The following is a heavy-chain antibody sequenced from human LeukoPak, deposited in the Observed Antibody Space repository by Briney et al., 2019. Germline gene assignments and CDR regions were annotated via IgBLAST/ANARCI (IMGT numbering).Heavy chain of an antibody. Sequence: SETLSLTCTVSGYSISSGYYWGWIRQPPGKGLEWIGSIYHSGSTYYNPSLKSRVTMSVDTSRNQFSLKLSSVTAADAAVYYCARLSTVTTRAFDIWGQGTMVSVSS. J-gene: IGHJ3*02. CDR1: GYSISSGYY. CDR3: ARLSTVTTRAFDI. V-gene: IGHV4-38-2*02. D-gene: IGHD4-17*01. CDR2: IYHSGST.